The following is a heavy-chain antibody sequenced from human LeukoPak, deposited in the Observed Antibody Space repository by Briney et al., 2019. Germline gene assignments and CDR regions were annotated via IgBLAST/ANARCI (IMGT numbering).Heavy chain of an antibody. V-gene: IGHV4-34*01. Sequence: PSETLSLTCAVCGGSFSGYYWSWIRQPPGKGLEWIGEINHSGSTNYNPSLKSRVTISVDTSKNQFSLKLSSVTAADTAVYYCASSSSSWTIDYWGQGTLVTVSS. CDR1: GGSFSGYY. CDR3: ASSSSSWTIDY. J-gene: IGHJ4*02. D-gene: IGHD6-13*01. CDR2: INHSGST.